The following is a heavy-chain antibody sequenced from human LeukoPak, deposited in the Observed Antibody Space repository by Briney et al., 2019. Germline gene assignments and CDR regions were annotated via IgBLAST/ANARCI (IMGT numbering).Heavy chain of an antibody. D-gene: IGHD3-9*01. V-gene: IGHV3-64D*06. CDR3: VKELRYFDWLGALDY. Sequence: GGSLRLSCSASGFTFSSYAMHRVRQAPGKGLEYVSAISSNGGSTYCADSVKGRFTISRDNSKNTLYLQMSSLRAEDTAVYYCVKELRYFDWLGALDYWGQGTLVTVSS. CDR2: ISSNGGST. J-gene: IGHJ4*02. CDR1: GFTFSSYA.